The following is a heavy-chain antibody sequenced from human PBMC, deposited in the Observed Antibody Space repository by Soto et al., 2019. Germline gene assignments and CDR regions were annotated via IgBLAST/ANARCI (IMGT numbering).Heavy chain of an antibody. J-gene: IGHJ1*01. D-gene: IGHD1-1*01. V-gene: IGHV3-23*01. Sequence: EVQLLESGGGLVQPGGSLRLSCAASGFTFSSYAMSWVRQAPGKGLEWVAAISGSGGSTYYADSVKGRFTISRDNSKNTMYLQMNSLRAEYTAVYYCAKDRAETTPEYFQHWGQGTLVTVSS. CDR2: ISGSGGST. CDR3: AKDRAETTPEYFQH. CDR1: GFTFSSYA.